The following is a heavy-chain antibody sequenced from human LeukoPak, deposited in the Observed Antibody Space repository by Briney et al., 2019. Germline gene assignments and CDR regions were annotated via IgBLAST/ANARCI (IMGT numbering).Heavy chain of an antibody. D-gene: IGHD6-19*01. CDR2: INHSGGT. CDR3: ARSLAVAGPYYYYYYGMDV. V-gene: IGHV4-34*01. Sequence: PSETLSLTCAVYGGSFSGYYWSWIRQPPGKGLEWIGEINHSGGTNYNPSLKSRVTISVDTSKNQFSLKLSSVTAADTAVYYCARSLAVAGPYYYYYYGMDVWGQGTTVTVSS. J-gene: IGHJ6*02. CDR1: GGSFSGYY.